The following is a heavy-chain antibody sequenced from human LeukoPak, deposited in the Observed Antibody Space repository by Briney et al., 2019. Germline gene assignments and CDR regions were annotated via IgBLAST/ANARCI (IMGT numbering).Heavy chain of an antibody. CDR2: IKQDGSEK. J-gene: IGHJ4*02. Sequence: GGSPRLSCAASGFTFSSYWMSWVRQAPGKGLEWVANIKQDGSEKYYVDSVKGRFTISRDNAKNSLYLQMNSLRAEDTAVYYCARDHTYDYVWGSYRGIDYWGQGTLVTVSS. V-gene: IGHV3-7*01. CDR1: GFTFSSYW. CDR3: ARDHTYDYVWGSYRGIDY. D-gene: IGHD3-16*02.